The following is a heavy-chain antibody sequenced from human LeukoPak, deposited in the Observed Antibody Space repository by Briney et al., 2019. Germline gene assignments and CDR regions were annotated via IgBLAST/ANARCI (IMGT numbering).Heavy chain of an antibody. CDR2: IIPIFGTT. Sequence: SVKVSCKASGGTFSSYAISWVRQAPGQGLEWVGGIIPIFGTTKYAQKFQGRVTITADESTSTAYMDLSSLRSEDTAVYYCARDYGDYYYMDVWGKGTTVTVSS. D-gene: IGHD4-17*01. CDR3: ARDYGDYYYMDV. CDR1: GGTFSSYA. V-gene: IGHV1-69*01. J-gene: IGHJ6*03.